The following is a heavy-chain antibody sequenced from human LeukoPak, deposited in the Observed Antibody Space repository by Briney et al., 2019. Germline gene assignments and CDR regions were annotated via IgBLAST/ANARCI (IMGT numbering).Heavy chain of an antibody. D-gene: IGHD2-21*02. Sequence: SETLSLTCTVSGGSISSYYWSWIRQPAEKGLEWLGRIYSSGTVNYIPSLKSRVTMSVDTSKKQFSLKLSSVTAADTAVYYCAREVTRQGYNWFDPWGQGTLVTVSS. V-gene: IGHV4-4*07. CDR1: GGSISSYY. J-gene: IGHJ5*02. CDR2: IYSSGTV. CDR3: AREVTRQGYNWFDP.